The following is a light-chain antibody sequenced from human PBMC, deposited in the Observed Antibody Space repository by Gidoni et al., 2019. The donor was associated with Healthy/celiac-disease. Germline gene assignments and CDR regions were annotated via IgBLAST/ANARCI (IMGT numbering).Light chain of an antibody. CDR2: RNN. J-gene: IGLJ1*01. V-gene: IGLV1-47*01. CDR1: SSNIGSNY. CDR3: AAWDDSLSGRV. Sequence: QSVLTQPPSASGTPGQRVTISCSGSSSNIGSNYVYGYQQLPGTAPKLLIYRNNQRPSGVPDRFSGSKSGTSASLAISGLRSEDEADYYCAAWDDSLSGRVFGTGTKVTVL.